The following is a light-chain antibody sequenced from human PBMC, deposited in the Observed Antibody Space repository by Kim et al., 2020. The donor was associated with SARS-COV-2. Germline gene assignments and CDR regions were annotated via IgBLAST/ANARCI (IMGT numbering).Light chain of an antibody. J-gene: IGLJ2*01. V-gene: IGLV3-1*01. CDR1: KLGVIY. Sequence: SYELTQPPSVSVSPGQTASITCSGDKLGVIYACWYQQKPGQSPVLVIYQDSKLPSGIPARFSGSNSGNTATLTISGTQAMDEAYYYCQAWDSSLVVFGG. CDR2: QDS. CDR3: QAWDSSLVV.